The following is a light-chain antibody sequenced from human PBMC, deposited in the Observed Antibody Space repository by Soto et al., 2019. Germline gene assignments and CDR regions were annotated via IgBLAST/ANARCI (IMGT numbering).Light chain of an antibody. CDR1: RAISTL. J-gene: IGKJ4*01. Sequence: GDRVIITCRASRAISTLFAWYQQMPGKGPKLLIYDASTLESGVPSRFSGSGSGTDFTLTSSSLQPEDFATYYCQQFYDYPLTFGGGTKVDIK. CDR3: QQFYDYPLT. V-gene: IGKV1D-13*01. CDR2: DAS.